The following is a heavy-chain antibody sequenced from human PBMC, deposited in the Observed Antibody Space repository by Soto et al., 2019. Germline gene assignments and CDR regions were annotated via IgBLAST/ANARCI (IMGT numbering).Heavy chain of an antibody. J-gene: IGHJ4*02. CDR2: INHSGST. D-gene: IGHD2-2*01. CDR3: ARGDIVVVPARLFDY. CDR1: GGSFSGYY. Sequence: SETLFLTCAVYGGSFSGYYWSWIRQPPGKGLEWIGEINHSGSTNYNPSLKSRVTISVDTSKNQFSLKLSSVTAADTAVYYCARGDIVVVPARLFDYWGQGTLVTVSS. V-gene: IGHV4-34*01.